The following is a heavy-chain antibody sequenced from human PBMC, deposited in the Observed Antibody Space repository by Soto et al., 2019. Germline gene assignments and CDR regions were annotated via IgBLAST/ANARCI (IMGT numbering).Heavy chain of an antibody. CDR3: ARLASGWQYYHCDF. Sequence: QVQLQQWGAGLLKPSENLSLTCAVYGGSFSPYFWSWIRQPPGKGLECIGEMNHSGSTNYNPSLTRRATLSVDTSKNQVSLKMTSVTAADTAVYYCARLASGWQYYHCDFWGRGTPVTVSS. J-gene: IGHJ2*01. CDR1: GGSFSPYF. V-gene: IGHV4-34*01. CDR2: MNHSGST. D-gene: IGHD6-19*01.